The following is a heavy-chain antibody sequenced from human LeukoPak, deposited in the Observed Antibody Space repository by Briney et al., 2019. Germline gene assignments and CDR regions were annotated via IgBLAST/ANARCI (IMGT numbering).Heavy chain of an antibody. CDR3: ARMGKIAVADDAFDI. D-gene: IGHD6-19*01. CDR2: IIPIFGTA. V-gene: IGHV1-69*13. CDR1: GGTFSSYA. J-gene: IGHJ3*02. Sequence: GASVKVTCKASGGTFSSYAISWVRQAPGQGLEWMGGIIPIFGTANYAQKFQGRVTITADESTSTACMELSSLRSEDTAVYYCARMGKIAVADDAFDIWGQGTMVTVSS.